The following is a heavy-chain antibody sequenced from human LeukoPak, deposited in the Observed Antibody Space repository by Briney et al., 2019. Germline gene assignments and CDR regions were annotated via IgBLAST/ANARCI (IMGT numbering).Heavy chain of an antibody. D-gene: IGHD6-13*01. CDR1: GFTFSNYA. Sequence: GGSLRLSCAASGFTFSNYAMTWVRQAPGPGLEWTSSVTGSGGATFYAASVRGRFIISRDNSRSTLHLQMDSLRAEDTAVYYCAKGVSAGKVDWFDPWGQGTLVTVSS. CDR3: AKGVSAGKVDWFDP. V-gene: IGHV3-23*01. CDR2: VTGSGGAT. J-gene: IGHJ5*02.